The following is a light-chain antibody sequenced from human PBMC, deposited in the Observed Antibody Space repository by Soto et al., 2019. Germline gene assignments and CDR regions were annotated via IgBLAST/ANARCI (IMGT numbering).Light chain of an antibody. CDR3: QQLRDT. CDR1: QGIRSY. J-gene: IGKJ2*01. V-gene: IGKV1-9*01. CDR2: GAS. Sequence: DIQLTQSPSFLSASVGDRVTITCRASQGIRSYLAWYQQKPGKAPKLLIYGASTLQSGVPSRFSGSGSGTEFILTISSLQPEDSATYYCQQLRDTFGQGTKLEIK.